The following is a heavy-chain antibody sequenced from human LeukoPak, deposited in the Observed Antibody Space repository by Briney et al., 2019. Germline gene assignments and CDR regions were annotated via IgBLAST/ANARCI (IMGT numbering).Heavy chain of an antibody. V-gene: IGHV4-59*01. D-gene: IGHD2-2*01. CDR2: IYSSGST. J-gene: IGHJ4*02. CDR3: ARVDPAEVLCDY. Sequence: SETLSLTCTVSGGSISSYFWSWIRQPPGKGLEWIGYIYSSGSTNYNPSLKSRATISVDTSKNQFSLRLTSVTAADTAVYYCARVDPAEVLCDYWGRGTLVTVSS. CDR1: GGSISSYF.